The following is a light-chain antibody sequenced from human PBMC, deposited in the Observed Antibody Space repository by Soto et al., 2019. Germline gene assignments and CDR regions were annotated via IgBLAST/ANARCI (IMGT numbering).Light chain of an antibody. V-gene: IGKV3-15*01. CDR1: QSVDIN. CDR2: GAS. Sequence: SALTQSPDHMSWAPGARVTLSFRASQSVDINLAWYQQKPGQAPRLLIYGASTRATDMPGRFSGRGAGAEFTLTISSLQSEDFAVYYCQQYRSWPRPLAQGTKVDIK. J-gene: IGKJ1*01. CDR3: QQYRSWPRP.